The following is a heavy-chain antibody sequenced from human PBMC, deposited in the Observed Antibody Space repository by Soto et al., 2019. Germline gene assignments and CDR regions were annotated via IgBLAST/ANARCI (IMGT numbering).Heavy chain of an antibody. D-gene: IGHD2-15*01. CDR2: ISSRSDTL. Sequence: GGSLRLSCEGSGFTFSAYAMNWVRQAPGTGLEWVSYISSRSDTLYYADSVKGRFTISRDNAKNSVYLQVNNLRDEDTAVYYCARDWDIVILSVPIPNYNYGMDVWGQGTTVTVSS. J-gene: IGHJ6*02. CDR3: ARDWDIVILSVPIPNYNYGMDV. CDR1: GFTFSAYA. V-gene: IGHV3-48*02.